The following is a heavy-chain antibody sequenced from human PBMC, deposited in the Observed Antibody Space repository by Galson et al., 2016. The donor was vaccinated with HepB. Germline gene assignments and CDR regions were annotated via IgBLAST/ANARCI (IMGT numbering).Heavy chain of an antibody. V-gene: IGHV3-21*01. D-gene: IGHD2-8*02. CDR1: GFTVSDYT. Sequence: SLRLSCAASGFTVSDYTMNWVRQAPGKGLEWVSSISSDINYVYYGDSVRGRFTISRDNSKNTLYLQMNGLRAEDTAVYYCAKAMLKYWSIPLSYNMDVWGKGTTVTVSS. J-gene: IGHJ6*03. CDR3: AKAMLKYWSIPLSYNMDV. CDR2: ISSDINYV.